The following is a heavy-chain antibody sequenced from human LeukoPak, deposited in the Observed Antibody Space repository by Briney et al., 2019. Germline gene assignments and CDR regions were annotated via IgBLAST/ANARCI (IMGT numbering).Heavy chain of an antibody. V-gene: IGHV4-38-2*02. J-gene: IGHJ3*02. Sequence: SETLSLTCTVSSYSISSDYYWGWIRPPPGKGLEWIGSIFHRGTTYYNPSLKSRVTISVDTSKNQFSLKLSSVTAADTAVYYCARRVRGVNDAFDIWGQGTMVTVSS. CDR3: ARRVRGVNDAFDI. D-gene: IGHD3-10*01. CDR2: IFHRGTT. CDR1: SYSISSDYY.